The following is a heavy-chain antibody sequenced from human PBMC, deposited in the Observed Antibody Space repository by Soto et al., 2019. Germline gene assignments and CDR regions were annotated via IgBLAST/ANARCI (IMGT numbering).Heavy chain of an antibody. D-gene: IGHD6-13*01. CDR2: IGTTGDT. J-gene: IGHJ4*02. CDR1: GFTFSGFD. Sequence: GGSLRLSCEASGFTFSGFDMHWVRQPTGEGLEWVSSIGTTGDTYYAVSVKGRFTISRDNAKNSLSLQMNSLRAGDMAVYFCAKSQEIGTHFFDSWGQGTQVTVSS. CDR3: AKSQEIGTHFFDS. V-gene: IGHV3-13*01.